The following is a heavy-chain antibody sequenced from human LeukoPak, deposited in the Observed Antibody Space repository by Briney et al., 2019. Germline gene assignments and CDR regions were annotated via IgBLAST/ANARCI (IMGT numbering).Heavy chain of an antibody. CDR1: GGYGKSVGHC. V-gene: IGHV4-30-2*03. D-gene: IGHD5-18*01. CDR3: ARHTAMGSPLHH. CDR2: MYYSGTYSGST. Sequence: WSETGGYGKSVGHCWRRISKTPGKGLEWIGSMYYSGTYSGSTYQNPSLKSRVTISVDTSKNQFSLKVTSVTAADTAVYYCARHTAMGSPLHHWGQGTRVTVSS. J-gene: IGHJ5*02.